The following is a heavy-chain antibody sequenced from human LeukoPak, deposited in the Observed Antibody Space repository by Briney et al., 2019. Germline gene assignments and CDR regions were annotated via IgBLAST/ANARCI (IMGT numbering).Heavy chain of an antibody. CDR2: INTNTGNP. V-gene: IGHV7-4-1*02. D-gene: IGHD4-11*01. CDR1: GYTFTSYA. CDR3: ARVLIDSNYYYYYGMDV. Sequence: ASVKVSCKASGYTFTSYAMNWGRQAPGQGLEWMGWINTNTGNPTYAQGFTGRFVFPLDTSVSTAYLQISSLKAEDTAVYYCARVLIDSNYYYYYGMDVWGQGTTVTVSS. J-gene: IGHJ6*02.